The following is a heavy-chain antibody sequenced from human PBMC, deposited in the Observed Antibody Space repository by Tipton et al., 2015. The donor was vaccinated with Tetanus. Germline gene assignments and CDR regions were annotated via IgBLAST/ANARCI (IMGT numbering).Heavy chain of an antibody. CDR2: VPHGGST. V-gene: IGHV4-34*01. J-gene: IGHJ4*02. CDR1: GGSFSGNY. D-gene: IGHD6-13*01. Sequence: TLSLTCAVYGGSFSGNYWNWIRQPPGKGLEWIGEVPHGGSTTYNPSLKSRVTISVDTSKNQFSLKLTSVTAADTAVYYCARGGITAAGILDYWGQGTLVTVSS. CDR3: ARGGITAAGILDY.